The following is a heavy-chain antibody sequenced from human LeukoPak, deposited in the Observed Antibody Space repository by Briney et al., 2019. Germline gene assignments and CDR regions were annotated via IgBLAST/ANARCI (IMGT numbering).Heavy chain of an antibody. J-gene: IGHJ6*02. CDR1: GGSISSGGYY. V-gene: IGHV4-31*03. CDR3: ARGTGIAARSIYLIGRYYYGMDV. Sequence: PSQTLSLTCTVSGGSISSGGYYWSWIRQHPGKGLEWIGYIYYSGSTYYNPSLKSRVTISVDTSKNQFSLKLSSVTAADTAVYYCARGTGIAARSIYLIGRYYYGMDVWGQGTTVTVSS. D-gene: IGHD6-6*01. CDR2: IYYSGST.